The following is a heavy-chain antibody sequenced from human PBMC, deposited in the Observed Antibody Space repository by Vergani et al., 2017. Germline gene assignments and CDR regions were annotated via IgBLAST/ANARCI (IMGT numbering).Heavy chain of an antibody. CDR2: IWYDGSNK. J-gene: IGHJ3*02. Sequence: QVQLVESGGGVVQPGGSLRLSCAASGFTFSSYGMHWVRQAPGKGLEWVAVIWYDGSNKYYADSVKGRFTITRDNSKNTLYLQLNSMRAEDTAVYYYAREKRPRHTDDAFDIWGQGTMVTVSS. CDR1: GFTFSSYG. V-gene: IGHV3-33*01. D-gene: IGHD1-1*01. CDR3: AREKRPRHTDDAFDI.